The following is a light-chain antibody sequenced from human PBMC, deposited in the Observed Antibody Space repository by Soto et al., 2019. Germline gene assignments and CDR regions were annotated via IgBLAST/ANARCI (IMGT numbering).Light chain of an antibody. J-gene: IGKJ1*01. V-gene: IGKV3-20*01. CDR3: QQYVNSRRT. Sequence: VLTQSPGTLSLSPGERATLSCRASLSVSGSQLAWYQQKPGQPPRLLIYGASSRAAGIPDRFSGSGSGTDFTLTINRLEPEDFEVYYCQQYVNSRRTFGPGTKVDI. CDR1: LSVSGSQ. CDR2: GAS.